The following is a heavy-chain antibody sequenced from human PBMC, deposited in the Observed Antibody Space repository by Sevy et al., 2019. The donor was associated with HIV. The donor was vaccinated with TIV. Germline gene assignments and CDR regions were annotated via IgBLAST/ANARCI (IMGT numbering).Heavy chain of an antibody. Sequence: ASAKASCKASGGTFSSYAISWVRQAPGQGLEWMGGIIPIFGTANYAQKFQGRVTITADESTSTAYMELSSLRSEDTAVYYCVRVPYYYDSSGYSPSFPWGQGTLVTVSS. CDR3: VRVPYYYDSSGYSPSFP. CDR2: IIPIFGTA. J-gene: IGHJ5*02. V-gene: IGHV1-69*13. CDR1: GGTFSSYA. D-gene: IGHD3-22*01.